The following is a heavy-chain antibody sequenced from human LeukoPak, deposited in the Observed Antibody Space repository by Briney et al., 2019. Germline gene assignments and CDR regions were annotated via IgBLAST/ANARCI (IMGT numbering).Heavy chain of an antibody. CDR1: GFTFSDYY. V-gene: IGHV3-11*01. Sequence: GGSLRLSCAASGFTFSDYYMSWIRQAPGKGLEWGSYISSSGSTIYYAHSVKGRFTISRDNAKNSLYLQMNSLRAEDTAVYYCARGGTIFGVGMTDYYYMDVWGKGTTVTVSS. CDR2: ISSSGSTI. J-gene: IGHJ6*03. D-gene: IGHD3-3*01. CDR3: ARGGTIFGVGMTDYYYMDV.